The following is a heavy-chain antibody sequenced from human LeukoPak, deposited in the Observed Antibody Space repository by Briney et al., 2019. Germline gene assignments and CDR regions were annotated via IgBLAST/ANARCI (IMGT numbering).Heavy chain of an antibody. V-gene: IGHV4-39*07. CDR2: IYHSGST. CDR3: ARSFFWSAYSDY. CDR1: GGSISGSSNY. J-gene: IGHJ4*02. Sequence: SETLSLTCTVSGGSISGSSNYWGWIRQPPGKGLEWIGEIYHSGSTNYNPSLKSRVTISVDKSKNQFSLKLSSVTAADTAVYYCARSFFWSAYSDYWGQGTLVTVSS. D-gene: IGHD3-3*01.